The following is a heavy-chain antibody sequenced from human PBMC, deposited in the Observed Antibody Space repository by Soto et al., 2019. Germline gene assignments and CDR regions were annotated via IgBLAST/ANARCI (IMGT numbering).Heavy chain of an antibody. CDR3: AREVGGGRQYYFDS. Sequence: ASVKVSCKASGYTFTGYYIHWVRQAPGQGLEWMGWTNPSNGGTNYGQKFQGRVTMTRDTSLSIAYMELTTLRSDDTAVFYCAREVGGGRQYYFDSWGLGTLVTVSS. V-gene: IGHV1-2*02. CDR1: GYTFTGYY. J-gene: IGHJ4*02. CDR2: TNPSNGGT. D-gene: IGHD3-16*01.